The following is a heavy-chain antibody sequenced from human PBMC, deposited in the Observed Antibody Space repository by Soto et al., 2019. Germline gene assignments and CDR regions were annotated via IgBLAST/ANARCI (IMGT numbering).Heavy chain of an antibody. D-gene: IGHD3-10*01. Sequence: GGSLRLSCVASGFTFSSYSMSWVRQAPGKGLEWVSGFRAGGDDGTTYYADSVKGRFAISRDNSKNTLFLQMNSLRAEDTAIYYCAKKVNSGSGSQYFDYFGQGTLVTVSS. CDR3: AKKVNSGSGSQYFDY. V-gene: IGHV3-23*01. J-gene: IGHJ4*02. CDR1: GFTFSSYS. CDR2: FRAGGDDGTT.